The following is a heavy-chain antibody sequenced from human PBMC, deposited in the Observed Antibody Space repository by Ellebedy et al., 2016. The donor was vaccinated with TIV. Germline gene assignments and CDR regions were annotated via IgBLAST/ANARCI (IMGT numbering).Heavy chain of an antibody. Sequence: SETLSLTCIVSGGSITNYYWSWIRQPPGKGLECIGYIYYSGSTKYNPSLKSRVTISIDTSKNQFSLKLSSMTAADTALYYCARSTVRAPGLIDAFDIWGQGTMVTVSS. D-gene: IGHD6-13*01. J-gene: IGHJ3*02. CDR3: ARSTVRAPGLIDAFDI. CDR2: IYYSGST. CDR1: GGSITNYY. V-gene: IGHV4-59*08.